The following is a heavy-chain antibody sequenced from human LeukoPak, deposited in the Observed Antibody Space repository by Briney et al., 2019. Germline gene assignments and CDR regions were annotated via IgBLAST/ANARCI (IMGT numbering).Heavy chain of an antibody. Sequence: PGGSLRLSCAASGFTFSSYAMSWVRQAPGKGLEWVSVIYSGGSTYYADSVKGRFTISRDNSKNTLYLQMNSLRAEDTAVYYCARDPRLGGGELDAFDIWGQGTMVTVSS. J-gene: IGHJ3*02. D-gene: IGHD1-26*01. V-gene: IGHV3-53*01. CDR3: ARDPRLGGGELDAFDI. CDR1: GFTFSSYA. CDR2: IYSGGST.